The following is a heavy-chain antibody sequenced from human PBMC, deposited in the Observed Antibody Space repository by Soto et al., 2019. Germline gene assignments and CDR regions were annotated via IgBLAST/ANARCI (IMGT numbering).Heavy chain of an antibody. CDR3: AREAHYYDSSGYYYPNYYYYGMDV. CDR2: INPSGGST. D-gene: IGHD3-22*01. CDR1: GYTFTSYY. V-gene: IGHV1-46*01. Sequence: ASVKVSCKASGYTFTSYYMHWVRQAPGQGLEWMGIINPSGGSTSYAQKFQGRVTMTRDTSTSTVYMELSSLRSEDTAVYYCAREAHYYDSSGYYYPNYYYYGMDVWGQGTTVTVSS. J-gene: IGHJ6*02.